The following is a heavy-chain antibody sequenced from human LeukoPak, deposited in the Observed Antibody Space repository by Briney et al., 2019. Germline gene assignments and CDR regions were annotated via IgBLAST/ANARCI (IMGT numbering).Heavy chain of an antibody. D-gene: IGHD2-2*01. CDR1: GFTFSDYY. J-gene: IGHJ4*02. Sequence: GGSLRLSCAASGFTFSDYYMSWIRQAPGKGLEWVSYISSSGSTIYYADSVKGRFTISRDNAKNSLYLQMNSLRAEDTAVYYCARASYSHRTSCPDYWGQGTLVTVSS. CDR2: ISSSGSTI. V-gene: IGHV3-11*04. CDR3: ARASYSHRTSCPDY.